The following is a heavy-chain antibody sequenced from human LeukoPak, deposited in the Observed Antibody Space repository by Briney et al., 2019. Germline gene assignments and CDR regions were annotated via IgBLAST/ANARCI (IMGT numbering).Heavy chain of an antibody. Sequence: GGSLRLSCAASGFTFSNYNMNWVRQPPGKGLQWVSYISSSSNIIYYADSVKGRFTISRDNAKNSLYLQMNSLRAEDTAVYYCARTLLYYYDSSGLHPWGQGTLVTVSS. CDR3: ARTLLYYYDSSGLHP. V-gene: IGHV3-48*01. CDR2: ISSSSNII. J-gene: IGHJ5*02. CDR1: GFTFSNYN. D-gene: IGHD3-22*01.